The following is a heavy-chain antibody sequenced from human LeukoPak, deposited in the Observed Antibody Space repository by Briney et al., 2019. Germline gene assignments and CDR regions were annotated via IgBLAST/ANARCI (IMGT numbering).Heavy chain of an antibody. CDR3: AKTSSGPFDY. V-gene: IGHV3-30*18. CDR1: GFTFSSYG. Sequence: GGSLRLSCAASGFTFSSYGMPWVRQAPGKGLEWVAVISYDGSNKYYADSVKGRFTISRDNSKNTLYLQMNSLRAEDTAVYYCAKTSSGPFDYWGQGTLVTVSS. CDR2: ISYDGSNK. D-gene: IGHD3-22*01. J-gene: IGHJ4*02.